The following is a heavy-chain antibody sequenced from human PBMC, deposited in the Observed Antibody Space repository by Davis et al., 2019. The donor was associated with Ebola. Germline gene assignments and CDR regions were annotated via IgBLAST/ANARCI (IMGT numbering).Heavy chain of an antibody. CDR1: GYSFSNNW. CDR2: IYPGDSDT. V-gene: IGHV5-51*01. J-gene: IGHJ5*02. D-gene: IGHD2-8*01. Sequence: PGGSLRLSCKGSGYSFSNNWVGWVRQMPGQGLEWMGIIYPGDSDTRYSPFFQGQVTISADKSISTAYLQWSSLKASDTAMYYCARQGYCTNGVCYGNWFDPWGQGTLVTVSS. CDR3: ARQGYCTNGVCYGNWFDP.